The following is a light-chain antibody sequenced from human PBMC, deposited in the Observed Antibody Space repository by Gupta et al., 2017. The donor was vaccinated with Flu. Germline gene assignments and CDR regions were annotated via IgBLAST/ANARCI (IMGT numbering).Light chain of an antibody. V-gene: IGLV3-25*03. J-gene: IGLJ3*02. CDR3: RAEEGRDRWV. CDR2: GDV. CDR1: VLSDTH. Sequence: PGQAAEISCGGEVLSDTHAYWYQQKSGQAPIVMLQGDVMRPSGIPERFSGSTSGKTVTLIISEVQAEDEADYYCRAEEGRDRWVFGGGTKLTV.